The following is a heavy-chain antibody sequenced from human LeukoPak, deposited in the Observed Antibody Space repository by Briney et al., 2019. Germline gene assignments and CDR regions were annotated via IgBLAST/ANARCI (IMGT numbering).Heavy chain of an antibody. J-gene: IGHJ5*02. CDR2: IYYSGST. V-gene: IGHV4-39*01. Sequence: SETLSLTCTVSGGSISSSSYYWGWIRQPPGKGLEWIGSIYYSGSTYYNPSLKSRVTISVDTSKNQFSLKLSSATAADTAVYYCARAYCGGDCYTNWFDPWGQGTLVTVSS. D-gene: IGHD2-21*01. CDR3: ARAYCGGDCYTNWFDP. CDR1: GGSISSSSYY.